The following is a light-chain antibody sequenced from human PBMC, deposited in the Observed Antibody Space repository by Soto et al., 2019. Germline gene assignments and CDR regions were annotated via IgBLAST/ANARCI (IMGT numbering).Light chain of an antibody. J-gene: IGKJ2*01. CDR3: QQDGGSPPFT. CDR1: QSVSSSY. V-gene: IGKV3-20*01. CDR2: GAS. Sequence: EFVLTQSPGTLSLSPGERATLSCRASQSVSSSYLAWYQQKPGQAPRLLIYGASNRASGIPDRFSGGASGTGFTLTISRLEPEDFAVYFCQQDGGSPPFTFGQGTKVEIK.